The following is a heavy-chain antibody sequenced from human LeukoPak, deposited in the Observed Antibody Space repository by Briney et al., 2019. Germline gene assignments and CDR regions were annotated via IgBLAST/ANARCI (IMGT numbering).Heavy chain of an antibody. CDR3: ARGGSYGDY. J-gene: IGHJ4*02. V-gene: IGHV3-74*01. CDR1: GFTFTWYW. CDR2: VNPDGSST. Sequence: GGSLRLSCAASGFTFTWYWMHWVRQAPGKGLVWVSRVNPDGSSTTYGDSVKGRFTSSRDNAKNTLYLQMSSLRVEDTAVYYCARGGSYGDYWGQGILVTVSS. D-gene: IGHD3-16*01.